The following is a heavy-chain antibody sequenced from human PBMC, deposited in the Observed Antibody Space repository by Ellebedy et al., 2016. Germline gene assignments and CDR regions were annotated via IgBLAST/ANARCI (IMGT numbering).Heavy chain of an antibody. Sequence: SETLSLTXTVSGGSISDYYWSWIRQPAGKGLEWIGRLYPTGSSNNNPSLESRVTMSVDKSKNQFSLKVSSVTAADTAVYYCARAGGIVSATFQHWGQGTLVSVSS. D-gene: IGHD1-26*01. J-gene: IGHJ1*01. CDR3: ARAGGIVSATFQH. CDR2: LYPTGSS. V-gene: IGHV4-4*07. CDR1: GGSISDYY.